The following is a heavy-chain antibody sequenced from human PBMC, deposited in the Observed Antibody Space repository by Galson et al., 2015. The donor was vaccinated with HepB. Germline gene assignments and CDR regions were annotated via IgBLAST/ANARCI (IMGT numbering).Heavy chain of an antibody. J-gene: IGHJ4*02. CDR3: ARALGLSSAWFIDY. CDR1: GCTFTSFG. CDR2: VSAYNGNI. Sequence: SVKVSCKASGCTFTSFGINWLRQAPGQGPEWVGWVSAYNGNISYAQKLQGRVTMTTDTSTTTAYMELRSLRSDDTAVYYCARALGLSSAWFIDYWGQGTLVTVSS. V-gene: IGHV1-18*01. D-gene: IGHD6-19*01.